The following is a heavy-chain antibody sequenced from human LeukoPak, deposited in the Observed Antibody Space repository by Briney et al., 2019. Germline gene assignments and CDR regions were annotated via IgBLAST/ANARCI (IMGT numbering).Heavy chain of an antibody. D-gene: IGHD3-22*01. CDR3: GRGPMGYDSSGYYFSYYYYGMDV. CDR1: GGSFSGYY. V-gene: IGHV4-34*01. J-gene: IGHJ6*02. CDR2: INHSGST. Sequence: SETLSLTCAVYGGSFSGYYWSWLRQPPGKGLEWIGEINHSGSTNYNPSLTSRVTISVDTSKNQSSLKLSSVTAADTAVYYWGRGPMGYDSSGYYFSYYYYGMDVWGQGTTVTVSS.